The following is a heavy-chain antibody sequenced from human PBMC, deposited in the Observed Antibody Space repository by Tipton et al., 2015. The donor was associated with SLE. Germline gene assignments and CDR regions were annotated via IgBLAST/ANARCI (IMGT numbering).Heavy chain of an antibody. V-gene: IGHV4-34*01. J-gene: IGHJ4*02. D-gene: IGHD6-13*01. CDR3: ARRSIAAVGTGGFFDY. CDR1: GASISSRSHY. CDR2: ISHSGSP. Sequence: TLSLTCSVSGASISSRSHYWTWIRQPPGKGLEWIGEISHSGSPNYNPSLKSRVTISVATSKNQFSLTLSSVTAADTAVYYCARRSIAAVGTGGFFDYWGQGTLVTVSS.